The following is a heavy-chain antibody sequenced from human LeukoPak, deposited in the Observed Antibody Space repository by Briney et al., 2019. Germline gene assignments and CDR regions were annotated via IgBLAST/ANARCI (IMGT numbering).Heavy chain of an antibody. Sequence: GGSLRLSCAASAFTFSSHHFHWVRQAPGKGLEWVSSISSDSSSFKYYAHSVQGRFTISRDNARNSLYLQMNSLRAEDTAVYYCARGTYWSPLDFDYWGQGSLVTVSS. CDR2: ISSDSSSFK. V-gene: IGHV3-21*04. J-gene: IGHJ4*02. CDR3: ARGTYWSPLDFDY. D-gene: IGHD1-1*01. CDR1: AFTFSSHH.